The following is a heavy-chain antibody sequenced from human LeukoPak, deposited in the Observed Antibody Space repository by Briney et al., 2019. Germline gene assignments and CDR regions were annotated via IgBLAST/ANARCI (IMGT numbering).Heavy chain of an antibody. CDR1: GYTFTSYD. J-gene: IGHJ4*02. D-gene: IGHD5-18*01. V-gene: IGHV1-8*01. CDR2: MNPNSGNT. Sequence: ASVTVSFTASGYTFTSYDINWVRQATGQGLEWMGWMNPNSGNTGYAQKFQGRVTMTRNTPIRTAYMELSSLRSEDTAVYYCARARGYSYGYSDYWGQGTLVTVSS. CDR3: ARARGYSYGYSDY.